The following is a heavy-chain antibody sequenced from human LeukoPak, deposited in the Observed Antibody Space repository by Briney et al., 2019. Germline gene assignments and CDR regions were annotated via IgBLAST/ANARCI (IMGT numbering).Heavy chain of an antibody. J-gene: IGHJ6*03. Sequence: GGSLRLSCAASGFTFSSYAMHWVRQAPGKGLEYVSAISSNGGSTYYANSVKGRFTISRDNSKNTLYLQMGSLRAEDMAVYYCARAGGIFGNYYYMDVWGKGTTVTVSS. CDR3: ARAGGIFGNYYYMDV. V-gene: IGHV3-64*01. CDR2: ISSNGGST. CDR1: GFTFSSYA. D-gene: IGHD3-3*01.